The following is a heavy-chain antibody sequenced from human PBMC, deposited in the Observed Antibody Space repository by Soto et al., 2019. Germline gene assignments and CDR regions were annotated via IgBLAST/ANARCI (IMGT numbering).Heavy chain of an antibody. CDR3: AKDQDNWNYVDWFDT. CDR2: ISGSGGST. CDR1: GFTFSSYA. V-gene: IGHV3-23*01. Sequence: PGGSLRLSCAASGFTFSSYAMSWVRQAPGKGLEWVSAISGSGGSTYYADSVKGRFTISRDNSKNTLYLQMNSLRAEDTAVYYCAKDQDNWNYVDWFDTWGQGTLVTVSS. D-gene: IGHD1-7*01. J-gene: IGHJ5*02.